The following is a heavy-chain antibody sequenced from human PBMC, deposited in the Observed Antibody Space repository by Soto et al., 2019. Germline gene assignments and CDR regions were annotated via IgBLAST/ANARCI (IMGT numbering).Heavy chain of an antibody. J-gene: IGHJ3*02. CDR1: GGSISSYY. V-gene: IGHV4-59*01. CDR2: IYYSWST. D-gene: IGHD6-13*01. CDR3: ASVSDRGSNAFDS. Sequence: QVQLKESGPGLVKPSETLSLTCTVSGGSISSYYWSWIRQPPGKGLEWIGYIYYSWSTNYNPSLTSRVTISVDTSKNQFSLKLSSLTAADTAVYYCASVSDRGSNAFDSWVQWTMVTVSS.